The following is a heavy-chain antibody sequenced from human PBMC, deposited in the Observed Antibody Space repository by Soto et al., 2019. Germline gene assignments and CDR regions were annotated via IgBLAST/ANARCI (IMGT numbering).Heavy chain of an antibody. V-gene: IGHV4-59*01. CDR2: IYYSGST. CDR3: VCGYGDYDWWFDP. D-gene: IGHD4-17*01. CDR1: GGSISSYY. J-gene: IGHJ5*02. Sequence: SETLSLTCTVSGGSISSYYWSWIRQPPGKGLEWIGYIYYSGSTNYNPSLKSRVTISVDTSKNQFSLKLSSVTAADTAVYYCVCGYGDYDWWFDPWGQGTLVTVSS.